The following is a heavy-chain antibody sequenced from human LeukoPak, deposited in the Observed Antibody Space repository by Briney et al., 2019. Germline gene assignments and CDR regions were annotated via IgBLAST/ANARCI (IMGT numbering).Heavy chain of an antibody. Sequence: ASVKVSCKASGYTFTGYYMHWVRQAPGQGLEWMGWINPNSGGTNYAQKFQGRVTMTRDTSISTAYMELSRLRSDDTAVYYCARDSSIAVAGPYYYYYYMDVWDKGTTVTVSS. J-gene: IGHJ6*03. D-gene: IGHD6-19*01. CDR3: ARDSSIAVAGPYYYYYYMDV. CDR2: INPNSGGT. CDR1: GYTFTGYY. V-gene: IGHV1-2*02.